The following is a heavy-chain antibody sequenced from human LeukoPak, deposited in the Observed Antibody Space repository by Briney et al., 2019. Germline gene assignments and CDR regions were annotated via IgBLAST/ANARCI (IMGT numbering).Heavy chain of an antibody. Sequence: SETLSLTCAVYGGSFSGYYWSWIHQPPGKGLEWIGEIDHSGSTNYNPSLKSRVTISVDTSKNQFSLKLSSVTAADTAVYYCARRYCSSTSCYYYYMDVWGKGTTVTVSS. CDR3: ARRYCSSTSCYYYYMDV. V-gene: IGHV4-34*01. CDR2: IDHSGST. CDR1: GGSFSGYY. D-gene: IGHD2-2*01. J-gene: IGHJ6*03.